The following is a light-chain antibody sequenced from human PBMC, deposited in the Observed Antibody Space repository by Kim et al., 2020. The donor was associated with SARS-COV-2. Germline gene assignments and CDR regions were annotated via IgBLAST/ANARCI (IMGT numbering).Light chain of an antibody. CDR2: EAS. J-gene: IGKJ4*01. CDR1: QSISKW. V-gene: IGKV1-5*01. Sequence: DIQMIQSPSTLSASVGDRVTITCRASQSISKWLAWYQQKAGKAPKLLIYEASSLKTGVPSRFSGSRSGTEFTLTISSLQPDDVATYYCQQYDSSFGGGTKLEI. CDR3: QQYDSS.